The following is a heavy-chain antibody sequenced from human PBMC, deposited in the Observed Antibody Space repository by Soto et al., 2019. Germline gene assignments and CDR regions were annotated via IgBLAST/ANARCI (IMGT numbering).Heavy chain of an antibody. J-gene: IGHJ4*02. CDR2: IWYDGSNK. CDR1: GFTFSSYG. Sequence: GGSLRLSCAASGFTFSSYGMHWVRQAPGKGLEWVSVIWYDGSNKYYADSVKGRFTISRDNSKNTLYLQMNSLRAEDTAIYYCERDAGSGYYSGLVDYWGQGTLVTVYS. D-gene: IGHD3-22*01. V-gene: IGHV3-33*01. CDR3: ERDAGSGYYSGLVDY.